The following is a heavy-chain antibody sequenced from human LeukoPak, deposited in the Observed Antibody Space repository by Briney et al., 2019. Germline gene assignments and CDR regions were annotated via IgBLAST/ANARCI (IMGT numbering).Heavy chain of an antibody. D-gene: IGHD4-23*01. V-gene: IGHV3-23*01. J-gene: IGHJ3*02. CDR2: ISGSGGST. CDR3: AKDPIWDSGNDYGGKGAFDI. Sequence: PGGSLRLSCAASGFTFSSYAMSWVRQAPGKGLEWVSAISGSGGSTYYADSVKGRFTISRDNSKNTLYLQMNSLRAEDTAVYYCAKDPIWDSGNDYGGKGAFDIWGQGTMVTVSS. CDR1: GFTFSSYA.